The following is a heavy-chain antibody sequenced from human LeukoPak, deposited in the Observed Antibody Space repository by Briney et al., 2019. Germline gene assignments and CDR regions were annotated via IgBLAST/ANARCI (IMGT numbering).Heavy chain of an antibody. V-gene: IGHV5-51*01. Sequence: GESLKISCKGSGYSFTNYWIGWVRQMPGKGLEWMGIIYPGDSDTRYSPSFQGQVTISADKSISTAYLQWSSLKASDTAMYYCARRVMYCSSTSCPIDYWGQGTLVTVSS. D-gene: IGHD2-2*01. CDR3: ARRVMYCSSTSCPIDY. CDR1: GYSFTNYW. J-gene: IGHJ4*02. CDR2: IYPGDSDT.